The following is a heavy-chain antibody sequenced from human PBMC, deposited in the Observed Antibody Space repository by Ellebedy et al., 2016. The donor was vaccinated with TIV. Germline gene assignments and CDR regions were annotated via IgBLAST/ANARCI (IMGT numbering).Heavy chain of an antibody. CDR1: GGSFSGYY. Sequence: MPSETLSLTCGVYGGSFSGYYWSRIRQPPGKGLEWIGEINHIGTTNYNPSLESRVTISVDTSKTQFSLKLSSVTAADTAVYYCARGAQTGDLTWGQGTLVTVSS. V-gene: IGHV4-34*01. CDR2: INHIGTT. D-gene: IGHD7-27*01. CDR3: ARGAQTGDLT. J-gene: IGHJ4*02.